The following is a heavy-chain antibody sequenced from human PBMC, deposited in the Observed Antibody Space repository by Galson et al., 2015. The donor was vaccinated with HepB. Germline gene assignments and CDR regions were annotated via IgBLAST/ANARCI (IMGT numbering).Heavy chain of an antibody. CDR3: SRLADFSGYSSS. D-gene: IGHD6-13*01. V-gene: IGHV3-73*01. CDR1: TFIFSTYS. Sequence: SLRLSCAASTFIFSTYSMNWVRQTSGKGLEWVGRIRSKAYSYATAYTPSLKGRFTISRDDSKNTAFLHMRSLKTEDTAVYYCSRLADFSGYSSSWGQGTLVTVSS. J-gene: IGHJ4*02. CDR2: IRSKAYSYAT.